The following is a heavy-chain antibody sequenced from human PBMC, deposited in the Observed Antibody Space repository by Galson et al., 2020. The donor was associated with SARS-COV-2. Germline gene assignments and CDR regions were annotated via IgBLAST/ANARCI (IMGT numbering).Heavy chain of an antibody. Sequence: SQTLSLTCSISGGSISRSSYYWSWIRQPPGKGLEWIGSSYNTGHAHHKGALASRVSISIDTPKNQFSLRLSSVTAADTAVYYCATSSLWFGDRGAWFDPWGQGVLVIVAS. CDR1: GGSISRSSYY. CDR3: ATSSLWFGDRGAWFDP. V-gene: IGHV4-39*07. D-gene: IGHD3-10*01. CDR2: SYNTGHA. J-gene: IGHJ5*02.